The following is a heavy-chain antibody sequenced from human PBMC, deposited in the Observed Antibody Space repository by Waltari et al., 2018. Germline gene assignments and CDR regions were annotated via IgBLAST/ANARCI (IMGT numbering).Heavy chain of an antibody. CDR2: ISRSRSYI. J-gene: IGHJ4*02. Sequence: EVQLVESGGGLVKPGGSLRLSCAASGFTFSSYSMNWVRQAPGKGLEWVSSISRSRSYIYYADSVKGRFTISRDNAKNSLYLQMNSLRAEDTAVYYCARDKEAAAGTYYFDYWGQGTLVTVSS. CDR1: GFTFSSYS. CDR3: ARDKEAAAGTYYFDY. D-gene: IGHD6-13*01. V-gene: IGHV3-21*01.